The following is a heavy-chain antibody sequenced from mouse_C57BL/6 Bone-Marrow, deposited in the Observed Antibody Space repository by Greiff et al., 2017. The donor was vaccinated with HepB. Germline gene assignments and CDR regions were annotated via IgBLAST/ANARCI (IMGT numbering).Heavy chain of an antibody. Sequence: VKLQEPGAELVRPGTSVKMSCKASGYTFTNYWIGWAKQRPGHGLEWIGDIYPGGGYTNYNEKFKGKATLTADKSSSTAYMQFSSLTSEDSAIYYCARYGSSYVWGQGTLVTVSA. CDR1: GYTFTNYW. V-gene: IGHV1-63*01. CDR2: IYPGGGYT. J-gene: IGHJ3*01. CDR3: ARYGSSYV. D-gene: IGHD1-1*02.